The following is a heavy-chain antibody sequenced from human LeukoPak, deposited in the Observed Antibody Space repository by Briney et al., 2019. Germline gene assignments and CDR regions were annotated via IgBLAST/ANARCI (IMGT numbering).Heavy chain of an antibody. CDR2: KYARGSS. CDR3: ARGRYCSADICAGGDSFDI. V-gene: IGHV4-4*07. Sequence: SETLSLTCTVSGGSISNYYWSWIRQPAGKGLEWIGRKYARGSSNYNPPVQSRVTMSVDTSKNQFSLKLRSVTAADTAVYYCARGRYCSADICAGGDSFDIWGQGTMVSVSP. J-gene: IGHJ3*02. D-gene: IGHD2-15*01. CDR1: GGSISNYY.